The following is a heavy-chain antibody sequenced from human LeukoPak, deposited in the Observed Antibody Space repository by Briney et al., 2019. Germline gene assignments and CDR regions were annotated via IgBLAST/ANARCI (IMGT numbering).Heavy chain of an antibody. Sequence: PSETLSLTCGVSGSSIASDYYWGWIRQPPGKGLEWIVSIYSSGGTYYNPSLKSRVTISIETSTNQFSLQLTSVTAADTAVYYCARDVKGRGVTTVFYYIDVWGKGTTVTVSS. CDR3: ARDVKGRGVTTVFYYIDV. CDR2: IYSSGGT. V-gene: IGHV4-38-2*02. D-gene: IGHD4-17*01. CDR1: GSSIASDYY. J-gene: IGHJ6*03.